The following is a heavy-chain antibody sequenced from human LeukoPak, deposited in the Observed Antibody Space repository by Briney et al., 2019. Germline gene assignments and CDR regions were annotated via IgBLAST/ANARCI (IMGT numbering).Heavy chain of an antibody. V-gene: IGHV3-21*01. D-gene: IGHD6-19*01. Sequence: GGSLRLSCAASGFTFSSYSTNWVRQAPGKGLEWVSSISSSSSYIYYADSVKGRFTVSRDNAKNSLYLQMNSLRAEDTAVYYCAREEAVAASFDYWGQGTLVTVSS. CDR1: GFTFSSYS. CDR2: ISSSSSYI. J-gene: IGHJ4*02. CDR3: AREEAVAASFDY.